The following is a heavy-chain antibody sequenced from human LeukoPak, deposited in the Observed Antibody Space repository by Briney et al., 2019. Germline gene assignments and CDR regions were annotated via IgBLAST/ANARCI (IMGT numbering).Heavy chain of an antibody. D-gene: IGHD6-13*01. V-gene: IGHV1-2*07. Sequence: ASVTVSCKASGYTFTHYYINWLRQDPRQGLEWMGWIKPNSGGTNYAHKFLGRVTMTRDTSISTAYMDLSGLRSDDTAVYFCARGTGAGGRGRLDSWGQGTLVTVSS. CDR3: ARGTGAGGRGRLDS. CDR2: IKPNSGGT. J-gene: IGHJ4*02. CDR1: GYTFTHYY.